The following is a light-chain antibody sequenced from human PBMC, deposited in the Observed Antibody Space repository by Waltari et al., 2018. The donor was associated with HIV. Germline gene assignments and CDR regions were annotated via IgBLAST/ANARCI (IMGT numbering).Light chain of an antibody. J-gene: IGLJ2*01. CDR3: YATNSRGNSRR. CDR2: GDT. V-gene: IGLV3-10*01. Sequence: SSELTQPPSVSVSPGQTARITCSGDALPREYAPWDQQRSGPAPVLVIYGDTKRPSGIPERFSGSTSGTKSTLIITGAQVEDEGDYYCYATNSRGNSRRVGGGTKLTVL. CDR1: ALPREY.